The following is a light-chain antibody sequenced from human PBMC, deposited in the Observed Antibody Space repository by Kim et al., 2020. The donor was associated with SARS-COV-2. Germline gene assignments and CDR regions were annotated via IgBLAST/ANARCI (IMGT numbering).Light chain of an antibody. CDR1: SRGVGGYNY. CDR3: SSYTSSSTLV. CDR2: NVS. V-gene: IGLV2-14*03. J-gene: IGLJ2*01. Sequence: GQSITISCTGTSRGVGGYNYVSWYQQHPGKVPKLMIYNVSNRPSGVSNRFSGSKSGNTASLTISGLQAEDEADYYCSSYTSSSTLVFGGGTQLTVL.